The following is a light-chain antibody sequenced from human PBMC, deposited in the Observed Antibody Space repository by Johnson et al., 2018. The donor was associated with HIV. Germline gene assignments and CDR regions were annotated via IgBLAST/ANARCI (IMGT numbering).Light chain of an antibody. V-gene: IGLV1-51*02. CDR2: ENN. CDR1: NSNIGNNY. J-gene: IGLJ1*01. CDR3: GTWDNSLSAHYG. Sequence: QSVLTQPPSVSAAPGQKVTISCSGSNSNIGNNYVSWYQHLPGTAPKLLIYENNRRPSGIPDRFSGSQSGTSATLGITGLQTGDEADYYCGTWDNSLSAHYGFGTGTKITVL.